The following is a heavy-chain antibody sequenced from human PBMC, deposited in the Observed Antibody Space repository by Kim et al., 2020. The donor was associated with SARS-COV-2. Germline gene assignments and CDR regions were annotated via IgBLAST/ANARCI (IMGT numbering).Heavy chain of an antibody. Sequence: GGSLRLSCAVSGFTFSDYSMNWVRQAPGKGLEWVSSISSGSSYIYYADSVKGRFTISRDNAKNSLYLQMNSLRAEDTAVYYCARDLNSSGWSGGSGYWGQGTLVTVSS. CDR1: GFTFSDYS. D-gene: IGHD6-19*01. CDR3: ARDLNSSGWSGGSGY. CDR2: ISSGSSYI. V-gene: IGHV3-21*01. J-gene: IGHJ4*02.